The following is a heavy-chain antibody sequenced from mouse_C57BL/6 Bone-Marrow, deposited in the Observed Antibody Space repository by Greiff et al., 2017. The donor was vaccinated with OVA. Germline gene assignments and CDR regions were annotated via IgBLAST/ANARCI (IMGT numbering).Heavy chain of an antibody. V-gene: IGHV5-17*01. CDR1: GFTFSDYG. Sequence: EVKLMESGGGLVKPGGSLKLSCAASGFTFSDYGMHWVRQAPEKGLEWVAYISSGSSTIYYADTVKGRFTISRDNAKNTLFLQMTSLRSEDTAMYYCAELAWFAYWGQGTLVTVSA. CDR2: ISSGSSTI. CDR3: AELAWFAY. J-gene: IGHJ3*01.